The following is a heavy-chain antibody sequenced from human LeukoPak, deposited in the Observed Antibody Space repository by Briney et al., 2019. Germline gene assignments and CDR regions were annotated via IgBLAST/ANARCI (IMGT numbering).Heavy chain of an antibody. CDR1: GYTFTSYD. V-gene: IGHV1-8*01. Sequence: ASVKVSCKASGYTFTSYDINWVRQATGQGLEWMGWVNPNSGNTGYAQKFQGRVTMTRNTSISTAYMELSSLRSEDTAVYYCARGLLYSSGWYLSYYYYYMDVWGKGTTVTISS. D-gene: IGHD6-19*01. CDR2: VNPNSGNT. J-gene: IGHJ6*03. CDR3: ARGLLYSSGWYLSYYYYYMDV.